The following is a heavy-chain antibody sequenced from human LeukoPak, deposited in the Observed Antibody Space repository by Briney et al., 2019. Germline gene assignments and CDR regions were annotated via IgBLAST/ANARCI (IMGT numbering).Heavy chain of an antibody. D-gene: IGHD6-13*01. CDR3: ARGSSSSVNYFDF. V-gene: IGHV3-74*01. J-gene: IGHJ4*02. Sequence: EGSLRLSCAAPGFTLNGYWMHWVRQAPGKGLVWVSRINSDGIYTSYADSVKGRFTISRDNAKNTVSLRLNNLRDEDTAVYYCARGSSSSVNYFDFWGQGTPVTVSS. CDR1: GFTLNGYW. CDR2: INSDGIYT.